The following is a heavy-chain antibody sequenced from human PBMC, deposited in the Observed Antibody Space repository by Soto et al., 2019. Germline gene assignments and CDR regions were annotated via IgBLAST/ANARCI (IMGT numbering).Heavy chain of an antibody. V-gene: IGHV3-15*01. J-gene: IGHJ1*01. CDR3: TTEQYSSGWSEYFQH. CDR2: IKSKTDGGTT. Sequence: EVQLVESGGGLVKPGGSLRLSCAAAGFTFSNAWMSWVSQSPGKGLEWVGRIKSKTDGGTTDYAAPGKGRFTISRDDSKNTLYLQMNSLKTEDTAVYYCTTEQYSSGWSEYFQHWGQGTLVTVSS. CDR1: GFTFSNAW. D-gene: IGHD6-19*01.